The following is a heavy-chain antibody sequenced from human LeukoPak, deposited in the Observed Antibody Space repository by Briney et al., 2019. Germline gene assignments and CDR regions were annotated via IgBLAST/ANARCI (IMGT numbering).Heavy chain of an antibody. CDR1: HYSITSGYY. V-gene: IGHV4-38-2*01. Sequence: SETLSLTCSVSHYSITSGYYWGWIRQPPGKGLEWIGNIYHSGSTYYNPSLTSRVTISVDTSKNQFSLKLSSVTAADTAVYYCARHKDYYYSYMDVWGKGTTVTISS. CDR2: IYHSGST. CDR3: ARHKDYYYSYMDV. J-gene: IGHJ6*03.